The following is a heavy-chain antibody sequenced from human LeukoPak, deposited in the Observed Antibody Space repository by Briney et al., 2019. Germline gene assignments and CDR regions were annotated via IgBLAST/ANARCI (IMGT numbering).Heavy chain of an antibody. D-gene: IGHD2-15*01. J-gene: IGHJ4*02. CDR3: APSVRSGGSYYFDC. CDR2: INPSDGST. V-gene: IGHV1-46*01. CDR1: GDSLTKYY. Sequence: GASVKVSCKASGDSLTKYYIHWVRQAPGQGLEWMGIINPSDGSTTYTQKFQGRVTMTTDTSTSTVNMELSSLRSEDTAVYYCAPSVRSGGSYYFDCWGQGTLVTVSS.